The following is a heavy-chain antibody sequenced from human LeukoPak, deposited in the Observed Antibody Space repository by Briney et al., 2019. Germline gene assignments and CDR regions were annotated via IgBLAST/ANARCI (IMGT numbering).Heavy chain of an antibody. D-gene: IGHD3-10*02. CDR2: IHYDGNNK. Sequence: GGSLRLSCAASGFSFSSSAMHWVRQAPGKGLDWVAFIHYDGNNKYYADSVKGRFTISRDNAKNSLYLQMNSLRAEDTAVYYCAELGITMIGGVWGKGTTVTISS. V-gene: IGHV3-30*02. CDR1: GFSFSSSA. CDR3: AELGITMIGGV. J-gene: IGHJ6*04.